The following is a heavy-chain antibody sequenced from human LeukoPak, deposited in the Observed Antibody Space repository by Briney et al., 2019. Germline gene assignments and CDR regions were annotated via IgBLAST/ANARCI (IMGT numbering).Heavy chain of an antibody. Sequence: GGSLRLSCAASGFTFSSYTMSWVRQAPGKGLEWVSAISGSGGSTYYADSVKGRFTISRDNSKNTLYLQMNSLRAEDTAVYYCAEGGAARPKILWGQGTLVTVSS. J-gene: IGHJ4*02. D-gene: IGHD6-6*01. CDR2: ISGSGGST. CDR3: AEGGAARPKIL. CDR1: GFTFSSYT. V-gene: IGHV3-23*01.